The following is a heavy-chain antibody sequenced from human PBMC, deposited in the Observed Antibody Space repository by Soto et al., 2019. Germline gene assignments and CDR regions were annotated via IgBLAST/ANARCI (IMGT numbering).Heavy chain of an antibody. V-gene: IGHV1-69*12. CDR1: GGTFSSYA. Sequence: QVQLVQSGAEVKKPGSSVKVSCKASGGTFSSYASSWVRQAPGQGLEWMGGIIPISGTANYAQKFQGSVTITADESTSTAYMELSSLRSEDTAVYYCASHSYGYFPHYYHGMDVWGQGTTVTVSS. CDR2: IIPISGTA. CDR3: ASHSYGYFPHYYHGMDV. J-gene: IGHJ6*02. D-gene: IGHD5-18*01.